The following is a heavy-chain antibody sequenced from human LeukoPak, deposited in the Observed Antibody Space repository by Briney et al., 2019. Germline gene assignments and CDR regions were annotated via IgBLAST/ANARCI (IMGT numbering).Heavy chain of an antibody. J-gene: IGHJ6*03. V-gene: IGHV4-59*01. Sequence: SETLSLTCTVSGGSLSSYYWSWIRQPPGKGLEWIGYIYYSGSTNYNPSLKSRVTISVDTSKNQFSLKLSSVTAADTAVYYCASANYYYYYYMDVWGKGTTVTVSS. CDR2: IYYSGST. CDR1: GGSLSSYY. CDR3: ASANYYYYYYMDV.